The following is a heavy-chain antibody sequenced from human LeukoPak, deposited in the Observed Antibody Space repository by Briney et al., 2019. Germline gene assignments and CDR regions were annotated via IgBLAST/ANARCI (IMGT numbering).Heavy chain of an antibody. V-gene: IGHV3-23*01. CDR3: ARRTNSWPNFDY. CDR1: GFTFVSYT. Sequence: GGSLRLSCAASGFTFVSYTMNWVRQAPGKGLEWVSGISVSGTSTYYADAVKGRFTISRDNSKNTLYLQMNSLRAEDTAVYYCARRTNSWPNFDYWGQGTLVTVSS. CDR2: ISVSGTST. J-gene: IGHJ4*02. D-gene: IGHD6-13*01.